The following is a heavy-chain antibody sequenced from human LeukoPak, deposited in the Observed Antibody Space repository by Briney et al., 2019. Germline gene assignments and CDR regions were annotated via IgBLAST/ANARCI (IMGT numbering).Heavy chain of an antibody. CDR3: ASRGYCSSTSCYLPYGMDV. CDR1: GGSISSSSYY. V-gene: IGHV4-39*01. CDR2: IYYSGST. Sequence: PSETLSLTCTVSGGSISSSSYYWGWIRQPPGKGLEWIGSIYYSGSTYCNPSLKSRVTISVDTSKNQFSLKLSSVTAADTAVYYCASRGYCSSTSCYLPYGMDVWGQGTTVTVSS. J-gene: IGHJ6*02. D-gene: IGHD2-2*01.